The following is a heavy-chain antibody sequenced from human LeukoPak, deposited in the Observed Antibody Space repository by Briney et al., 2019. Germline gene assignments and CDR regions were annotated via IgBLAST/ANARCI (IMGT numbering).Heavy chain of an antibody. D-gene: IGHD5-18*01. CDR3: ATDRGYLQFDY. J-gene: IGHJ4*02. V-gene: IGHV3-9*01. CDR1: GFTFDDYA. Sequence: GGSLRLSCAASGFTFDDYAMHWVRQAPGKGLEWVSGLSWNSGIIGYADSVRGRFTISRDNAKNLLYLQVNSLRAEDTAVYYCATDRGYLQFDYWGQGTLVTVSS. CDR2: LSWNSGII.